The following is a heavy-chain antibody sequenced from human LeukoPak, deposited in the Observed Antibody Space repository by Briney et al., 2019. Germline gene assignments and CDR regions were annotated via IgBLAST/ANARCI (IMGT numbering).Heavy chain of an antibody. CDR1: GYTFTSYH. Sequence: ASVKVSCKASGYTFTSYHMNWVRQAPGQGLEWMGLINPGGGGTSYAQKFQGRVTMTRDTSTSTVYMELSSLRSEDTAVYYCAREHSSSWDQFDYWGQGTLVTVSS. CDR3: AREHSSSWDQFDY. V-gene: IGHV1-46*01. D-gene: IGHD6-13*01. CDR2: INPGGGGT. J-gene: IGHJ4*02.